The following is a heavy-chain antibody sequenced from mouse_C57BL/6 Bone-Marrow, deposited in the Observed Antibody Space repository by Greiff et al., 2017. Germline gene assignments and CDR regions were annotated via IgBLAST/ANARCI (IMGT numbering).Heavy chain of an antibody. V-gene: IGHV1-85*01. D-gene: IGHD1-1*01. CDR1: GYTFTSYD. Sequence: QVQLQQSGPELVKPGASVKLSCKASGYTFTSYDITWVKQRPGQGLEWIGWINLRDGSTKYNEKFKGKATLHVGTSSSTAYMERHSLTSEDSAVYFCARRAVVPYYYAMDYWGQGTSVTVSS. CDR2: INLRDGST. CDR3: ARRAVVPYYYAMDY. J-gene: IGHJ4*01.